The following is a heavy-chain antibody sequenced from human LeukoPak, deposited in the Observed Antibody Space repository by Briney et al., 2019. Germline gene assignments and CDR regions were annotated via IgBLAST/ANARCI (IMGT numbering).Heavy chain of an antibody. CDR3: AKGKGIAAAGTPFDY. Sequence: GGSLRLSCAASGFTFSSYSMSWVRQAPGKGLEWVSAISGSGGSTYYADSVKGRFTISRDNSKNTLYLQMNSLRAEDTAVYYCAKGKGIAAAGTPFDYWGQGTLVTVSS. CDR2: ISGSGGST. J-gene: IGHJ4*02. CDR1: GFTFSSYS. V-gene: IGHV3-23*01. D-gene: IGHD6-13*01.